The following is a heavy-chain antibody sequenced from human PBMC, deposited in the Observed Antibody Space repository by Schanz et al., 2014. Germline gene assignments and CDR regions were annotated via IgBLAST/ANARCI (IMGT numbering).Heavy chain of an antibody. J-gene: IGHJ3*02. CDR2: ISGSGGST. CDR1: GFTFSSYA. V-gene: IGHV3-23*01. D-gene: IGHD3-10*01. Sequence: EVQLLESGGGLVKPGGSLTLSCAASGFTFSSYAMSWVRQAPGKGLEWVSAISGSGGSTYYADSVKGRFTISRDNSKNTLYLQMNSLRAEDTAVYYCAKGRFGELSAFDIWGQGTMVTVSS. CDR3: AKGRFGELSAFDI.